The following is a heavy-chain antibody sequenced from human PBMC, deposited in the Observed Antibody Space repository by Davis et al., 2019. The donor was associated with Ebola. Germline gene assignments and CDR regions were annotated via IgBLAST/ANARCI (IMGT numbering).Heavy chain of an antibody. D-gene: IGHD3-22*01. J-gene: IGHJ4*02. V-gene: IGHV3-23*01. CDR2: LGLSGDT. CDR3: VKGSITMTVVVYFDL. Sequence: GESLKISCAASGFVFSSYVMSWVRRAPGKGLEWVSTLGLSGDTYYADSVKGRFIISRDNSKNTLYLQMSSLRIEDTAVYYCVKGSITMTVVVYFDLWGQGTLVTVSP. CDR1: GFVFSSYV.